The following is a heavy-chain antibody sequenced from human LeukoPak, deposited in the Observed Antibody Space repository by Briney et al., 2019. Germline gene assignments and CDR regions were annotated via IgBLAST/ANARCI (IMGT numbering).Heavy chain of an antibody. V-gene: IGHV1-2*02. CDR3: ARARGWYNDY. CDR1: GYTFTGYY. J-gene: IGHJ4*02. Sequence: ASVKVSCKASGYTFTGYYMHWVRQAPGQGLEWMGWIYPNSGGTNYAQRFQGRVTMTRDTSISTVYMELNRLRFDDTAVYYCARARGWYNDYWGQGTLVTVSS. CDR2: IYPNSGGT. D-gene: IGHD6-19*01.